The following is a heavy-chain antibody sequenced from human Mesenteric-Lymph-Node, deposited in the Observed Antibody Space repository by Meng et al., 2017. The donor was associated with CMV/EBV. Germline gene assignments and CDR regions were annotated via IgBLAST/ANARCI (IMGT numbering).Heavy chain of an antibody. Sequence: FSLSTSGVGVGWIRQPLGKALEWLALIYWDDDKRYSPSLKSRLTITKDTSKNQVVLTMTNMDPVDTATYYCAHLASYYGSGSYSPFDYWGQGTLVTVSS. D-gene: IGHD3-10*01. V-gene: IGHV2-5*02. CDR2: IYWDDDK. CDR1: FSLSTSGVG. CDR3: AHLASYYGSGSYSPFDY. J-gene: IGHJ4*02.